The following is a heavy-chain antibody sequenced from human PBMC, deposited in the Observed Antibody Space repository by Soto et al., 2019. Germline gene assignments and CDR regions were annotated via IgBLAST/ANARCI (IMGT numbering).Heavy chain of an antibody. J-gene: IGHJ4*02. Sequence: GGSLRLSCAASGFTFSSYAMSWVRQAPGKGLEWVSAISGSGGSTYYADSVKGRFTISRDNSKNTLYLQMNSLRAEDTAVYYCAKDRDYIWGSWIVSRYWGQGTLVTVSS. D-gene: IGHD3-16*01. V-gene: IGHV3-23*01. CDR1: GFTFSSYA. CDR2: ISGSGGST. CDR3: AKDRDYIWGSWIVSRY.